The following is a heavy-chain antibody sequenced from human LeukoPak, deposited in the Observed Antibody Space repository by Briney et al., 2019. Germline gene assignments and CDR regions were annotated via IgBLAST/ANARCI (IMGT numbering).Heavy chain of an antibody. CDR1: GFTFSSYS. Sequence: GGSLRLSCGASGFTFSSYSMNWVRQAPGKGLEWVSYISSSSSTIYYADSVKGRFTISRDNAKNSLYLQMNSLRAEDTAVYYCARARGYFDYWGQGTLVTVSS. CDR2: ISSSSSTI. J-gene: IGHJ4*02. V-gene: IGHV3-48*04. D-gene: IGHD3-10*01. CDR3: ARARGYFDY.